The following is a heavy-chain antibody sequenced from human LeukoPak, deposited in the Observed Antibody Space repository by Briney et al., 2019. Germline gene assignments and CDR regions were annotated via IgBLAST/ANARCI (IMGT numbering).Heavy chain of an antibody. CDR2: IGGSGGST. D-gene: IGHD6-6*01. J-gene: IGHJ6*02. V-gene: IGHV3-23*01. CDR3: AKFSSDYYYYGMDV. CDR1: GLTFSSYA. Sequence: PGGSLRLSCAASGLTFSSYAMSWVRQAPGKGLEWVSAIGGSGGSTYYADSVKGRFTISRDNSKNTLYLQMNSLRAEDTAVYYCAKFSSDYYYYGMDVWGQGTTVTVSS.